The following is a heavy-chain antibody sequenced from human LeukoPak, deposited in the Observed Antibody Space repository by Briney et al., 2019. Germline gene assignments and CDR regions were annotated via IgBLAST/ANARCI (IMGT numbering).Heavy chain of an antibody. D-gene: IGHD3-9*01. CDR2: IYSSGST. CDR3: ARLTGYSSESWFDP. CDR1: GGSISSGTFY. Sequence: SETLSLTCTVSGGSISSGTFYWSWIRQPAGKGLEWIRRIYSSGSTNYNPSLKSRVTISVDTSKNQFSLKLSSVTAADTAVYYCARLTGYSSESWFDPWGQGTLVTVSS. V-gene: IGHV4-61*02. J-gene: IGHJ5*02.